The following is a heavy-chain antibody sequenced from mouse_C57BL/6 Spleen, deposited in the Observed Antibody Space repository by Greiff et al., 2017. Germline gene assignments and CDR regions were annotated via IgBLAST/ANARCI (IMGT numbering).Heavy chain of an antibody. CDR2: ISSGGSYT. Sequence: EVKLMESGGDLVKPGGSLKLSCAASGFTFSSYGMSWVRQTPDKRLEWVATISSGGSYTYYPDSVKGRFTISRDNAKNTLYLQRSSLKSEDTAMYYCAKPLYDGYYFDYWGQGTTLTVSS. CDR3: AKPLYDGYYFDY. CDR1: GFTFSSYG. D-gene: IGHD2-3*01. J-gene: IGHJ2*01. V-gene: IGHV5-6*01.